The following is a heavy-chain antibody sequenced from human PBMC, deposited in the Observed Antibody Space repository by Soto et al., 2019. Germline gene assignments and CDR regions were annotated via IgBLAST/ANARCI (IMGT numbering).Heavy chain of an antibody. Sequence: GGSLRLSCAASGFTFSSYAMSWVRQAPGKGLEWVSAISGSGGSTYYADSVKGRFTISRDNSKNTLYLQMNSLRAEDTAVYYCAKRDIVATTKTENYYYYGMDVWGQGTTVTVSS. CDR1: GFTFSSYA. D-gene: IGHD5-12*01. CDR3: AKRDIVATTKTENYYYYGMDV. CDR2: ISGSGGST. V-gene: IGHV3-23*01. J-gene: IGHJ6*02.